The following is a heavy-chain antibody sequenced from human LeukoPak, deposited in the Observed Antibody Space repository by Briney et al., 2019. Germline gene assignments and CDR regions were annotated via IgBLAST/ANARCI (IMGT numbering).Heavy chain of an antibody. CDR3: ARDGSYSAIGPPKNAFDF. D-gene: IGHD1-26*01. Sequence: GASVKVSCKASGYTFTSYYMHWVRQAPGQGLEWMGIINPSGGSASYAQRFQGRVTMTRDTSTSTVYMELSSLRSEDTAVYYCARDGSYSAIGPPKNAFDFWGQGTMVTVSS. CDR1: GYTFTSYY. V-gene: IGHV1-46*01. CDR2: INPSGGSA. J-gene: IGHJ3*01.